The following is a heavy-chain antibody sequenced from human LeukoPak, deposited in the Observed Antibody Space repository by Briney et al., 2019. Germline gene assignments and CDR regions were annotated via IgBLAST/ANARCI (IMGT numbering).Heavy chain of an antibody. Sequence: KTGGSLRLSCAASGFTFSSYAMSWVRQAPGKGLEWLGRIRSKSAGGIVDYAAPVKGRFTISRDDSINTLYLQMNSLKTEDTAMYYCTNIHVADYWGQGALVTVSS. CDR1: GFTFSSYA. CDR2: IRSKSAGGIV. J-gene: IGHJ4*02. D-gene: IGHD5-18*01. CDR3: TNIHVADY. V-gene: IGHV3-15*05.